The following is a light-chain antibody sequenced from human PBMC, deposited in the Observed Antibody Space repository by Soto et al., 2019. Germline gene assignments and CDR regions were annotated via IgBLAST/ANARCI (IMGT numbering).Light chain of an antibody. CDR2: AAS. Sequence: DIQMTQSPYSLSASVGDRVPITCQASQDISNYLNWYQQKPGKAPKLLIYAASSLQSGVPSRFSGSGSGTDFTLTISSLQPEDFATYYCQQSYSTLFTFGQGTRLEIK. J-gene: IGKJ5*01. V-gene: IGKV1-39*01. CDR3: QQSYSTLFT. CDR1: QDISNY.